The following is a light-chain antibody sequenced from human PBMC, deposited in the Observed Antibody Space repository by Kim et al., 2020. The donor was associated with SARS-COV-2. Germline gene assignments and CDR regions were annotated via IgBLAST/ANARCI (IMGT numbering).Light chain of an antibody. CDR1: QGISTW. CDR3: QQTNKIPRT. V-gene: IGKV1-12*01. J-gene: IGKJ1*01. CDR2: SAS. Sequence: DVQMTQSPSSVSASIGDRVTITCRASQGISTWLAWYQQKPGEAPKLLIYSASTLQSGVPSRFSGSGSGTDFTLTISSLQPEDFATYYCQQTNKIPRTFGQGTKVDIK.